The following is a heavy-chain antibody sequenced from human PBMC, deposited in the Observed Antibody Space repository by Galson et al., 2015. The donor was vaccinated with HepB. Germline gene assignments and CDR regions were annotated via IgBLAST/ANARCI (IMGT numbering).Heavy chain of an antibody. CDR2: MNPNSGNT. J-gene: IGHJ6*04. CDR1: GYTFTSYD. D-gene: IGHD3-3*01. V-gene: IGHV1-8*01. Sequence: SCKASGYTFTSYDINWVRQATGQGLEWMGWMNPNSGNTGYAQKFQGRVTMTRNTSISTAYMELSSLRSEDTAVYYCARGSEFVLRFLEWLPHLDVWGKGTTVTVSS. CDR3: ARGSEFVLRFLEWLPHLDV.